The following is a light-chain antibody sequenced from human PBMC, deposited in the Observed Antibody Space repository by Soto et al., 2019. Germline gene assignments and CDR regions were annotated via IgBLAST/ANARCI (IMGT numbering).Light chain of an antibody. V-gene: IGKV3-11*01. J-gene: IGKJ5*01. CDR2: DAS. CDR3: QQRRDSIT. CDR1: QSVGSY. Sequence: EIVLTQSPVTLPLSPGERATLSCRASQSVGSYLAWLQQKPGQAPRLLIYDASKRATGIPGRFSGSGSGTDFILTIRSLEPEDFAVYYCQQRRDSITFGQGTRLEIK.